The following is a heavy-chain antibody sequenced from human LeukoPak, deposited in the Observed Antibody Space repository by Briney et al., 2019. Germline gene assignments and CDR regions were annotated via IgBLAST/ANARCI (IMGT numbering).Heavy chain of an antibody. CDR2: INHSGST. V-gene: IGHV4-34*01. CDR3: ARFCSSTSCQSFDY. Sequence: SETLSLTCTVSGGSISSYYWSWIRQPPGKGLEWIGEINHSGSTNYNPSLKSRVTISVDTSKNQFSLKLSSVTAADTAVYYCARFCSSTSCQSFDYWGQGTLVTVSS. D-gene: IGHD2-2*01. J-gene: IGHJ4*02. CDR1: GGSISSYY.